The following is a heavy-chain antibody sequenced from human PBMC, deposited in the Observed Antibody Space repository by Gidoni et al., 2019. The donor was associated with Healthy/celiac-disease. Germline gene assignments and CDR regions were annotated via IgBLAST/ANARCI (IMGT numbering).Heavy chain of an antibody. CDR3: ARAELGYCSGGSCYSDSVFDY. Sequence: QVQLVQSGAEVKKPGASVKVSCKASGYTFTSYGISWVRQAPGQGLEWMGWISAYNGNTNYEQKLQGRVTMTTDTSTSTAYMELRSLRSDDTAVYYCARAELGYCSGGSCYSDSVFDYWGQGTLVTVSS. CDR2: ISAYNGNT. J-gene: IGHJ4*02. CDR1: GYTFTSYG. D-gene: IGHD2-15*01. V-gene: IGHV1-18*01.